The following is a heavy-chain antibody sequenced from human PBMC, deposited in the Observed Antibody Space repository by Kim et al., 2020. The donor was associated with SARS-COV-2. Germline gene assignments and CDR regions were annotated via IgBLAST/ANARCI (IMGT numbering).Heavy chain of an antibody. J-gene: IGHJ4*02. CDR2: INHSGST. Sequence: SETLSLTCAVYGGSFSGYYWSWIRQPPGKGLEWIGEINHSGSTNYNPSLKSRVTISVDTSKNQFSLKLSSVTAADTAVYYCARGPRRKSSSKNFDYWGQGTLVTVSS. D-gene: IGHD6-6*01. CDR1: GGSFSGYY. CDR3: ARGPRRKSSSKNFDY. V-gene: IGHV4-34*01.